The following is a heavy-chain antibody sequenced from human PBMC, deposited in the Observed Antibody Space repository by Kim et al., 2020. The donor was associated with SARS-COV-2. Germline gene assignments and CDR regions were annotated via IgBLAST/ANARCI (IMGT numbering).Heavy chain of an antibody. CDR1: GGSISSSSYY. CDR3: ARLLPRHNWFDP. V-gene: IGHV4-39*01. J-gene: IGHJ5*02. CDR2: IYYSGST. Sequence: SETLSLTCTVSGGSISSSSYYWGWIRQPPGKGLEWIGSIYYSGSTYYNPSLKSRVTISVDTSKNQFSLKLSSVTAADTAVYYCARLLPRHNWFDPWGQGTLVTVSS. D-gene: IGHD3-10*01.